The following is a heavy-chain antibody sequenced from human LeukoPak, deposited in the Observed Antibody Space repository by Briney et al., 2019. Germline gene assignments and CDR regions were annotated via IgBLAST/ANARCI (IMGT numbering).Heavy chain of an antibody. V-gene: IGHV3-23*01. D-gene: IGHD5-24*01. CDR1: GFTFSSYA. Sequence: PGGSLRLSCAASGFTFSSYAMSWVHQAPGKGLEWVPAISGSGGSTYYADSVKGRFTISRDNSKNTLYLQMNSLRAEDTAVYYCAKVLQYTIYYFDYWGQGTLVTVSS. J-gene: IGHJ4*02. CDR2: ISGSGGST. CDR3: AKVLQYTIYYFDY.